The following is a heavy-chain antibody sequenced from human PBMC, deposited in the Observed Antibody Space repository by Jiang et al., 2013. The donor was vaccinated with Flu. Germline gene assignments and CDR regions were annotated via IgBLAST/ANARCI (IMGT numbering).Heavy chain of an antibody. CDR2: IYADGRT. V-gene: IGHV4-59*01. CDR1: GRLLSSYN. CDR3: GSTGYSSGWPTRYYFDY. J-gene: IGHJ4*02. D-gene: IGHD6-19*01. Sequence: TCTVSGRLLSSYNWNWVRQAPGKGLEWIAYIYADGRTQYNPYYNPSLKSRVTISVDTSKNQFSLKLNSVTAADTAVYYCGSTGYSSGWPTRYYFDYWGQGTLVTVSS.